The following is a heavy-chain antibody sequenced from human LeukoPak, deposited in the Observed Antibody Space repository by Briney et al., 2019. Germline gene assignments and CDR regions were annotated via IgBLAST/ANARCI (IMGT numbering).Heavy chain of an antibody. CDR2: ISGSGGST. D-gene: IGHD3-10*01. Sequence: GGSLRLSCAASGFTFSSYAMSWVRQAPGKGLEWVSAISGSGGSTHYADSVKGRFTISRDNSKNTLYLQMNSLRAEDTAVYYCAKVSGSGSYSYYFDYWGQGTLVTVSS. CDR1: GFTFSSYA. J-gene: IGHJ4*02. V-gene: IGHV3-23*01. CDR3: AKVSGSGSYSYYFDY.